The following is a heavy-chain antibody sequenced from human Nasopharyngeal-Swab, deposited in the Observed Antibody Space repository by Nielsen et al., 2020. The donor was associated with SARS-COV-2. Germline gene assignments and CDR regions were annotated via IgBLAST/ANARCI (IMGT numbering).Heavy chain of an antibody. CDR1: GYTFTSYY. Sequence: ASVKISCNAAGYTFTSYYMHWGRQAPGQGLEWMGIINPSGGSTSYAQKFQGRVTMTRDTSTSTVYMELSSLRSEDTAVYYCARDDSTAAGTKAFDIWGQGTMVTVSS. V-gene: IGHV1-46*01. CDR3: ARDDSTAAGTKAFDI. J-gene: IGHJ3*02. D-gene: IGHD6-13*01. CDR2: INPSGGST.